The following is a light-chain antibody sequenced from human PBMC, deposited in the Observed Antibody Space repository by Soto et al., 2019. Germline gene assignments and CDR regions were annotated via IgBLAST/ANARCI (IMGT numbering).Light chain of an antibody. Sequence: EIVLTQSPATLSLSPGERATLSCRASQSVSRYLAWYQQKPGQAPRLVIYGASNRATGIPARFSGSGSGTDFTLTISSLEPEDFAVYYCQQRSNSPLTFGGGTKVEIK. CDR2: GAS. CDR3: QQRSNSPLT. CDR1: QSVSRY. J-gene: IGKJ4*01. V-gene: IGKV3-11*01.